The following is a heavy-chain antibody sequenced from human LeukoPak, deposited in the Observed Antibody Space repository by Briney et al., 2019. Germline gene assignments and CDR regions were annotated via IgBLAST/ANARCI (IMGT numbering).Heavy chain of an antibody. CDR1: GFTFSSYW. CDR3: ARATLSGNDAFDI. D-gene: IGHD4-23*01. Sequence: GGSLRLSCAASGFTFSSYWMHWVRQAPGKGLVWVSRINSDGSSTSYADSVKGRFTISRDNAKNTLYLQMNSLRAEDTAVYYCARATLSGNDAFDIWGQGTMVTVSS. CDR2: INSDGSST. V-gene: IGHV3-74*01. J-gene: IGHJ3*02.